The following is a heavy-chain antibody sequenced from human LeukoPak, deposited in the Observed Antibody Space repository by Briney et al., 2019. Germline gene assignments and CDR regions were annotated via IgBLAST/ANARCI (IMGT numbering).Heavy chain of an antibody. V-gene: IGHV3-23*01. J-gene: IGHJ4*02. D-gene: IGHD3-3*01. CDR3: AKDKGDFWSGHHY. Sequence: GGSLRLSCAASGFTFSNYAMSWVRQAPGKGLEWVSSITGSGGSTFYADSVKGRFTISRDNSKNTLYLQMSSLRAEDTAVYYCAKDKGDFWSGHHYWGQGTLVTVSS. CDR1: GFTFSNYA. CDR2: ITGSGGST.